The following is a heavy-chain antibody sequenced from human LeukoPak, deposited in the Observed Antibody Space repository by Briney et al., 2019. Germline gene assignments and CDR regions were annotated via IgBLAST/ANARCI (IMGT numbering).Heavy chain of an antibody. V-gene: IGHV4-39*07. CDR3: ARVWSSRYGYYYYYMDV. J-gene: IGHJ6*03. D-gene: IGHD6-13*01. Sequence: SETLSLTCTVSGGSISSSSYYWGWIRQPPGKGLEWTGSIYYSGSTYYNPSLKSRVTISVDTSKNQFSLKLSSVTAADTAVYYCARVWSSRYGYYYYYMDVWGKGTTVTVSS. CDR1: GGSISSSSYY. CDR2: IYYSGST.